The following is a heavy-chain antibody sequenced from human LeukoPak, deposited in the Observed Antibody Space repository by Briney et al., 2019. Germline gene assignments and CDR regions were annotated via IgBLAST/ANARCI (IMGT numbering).Heavy chain of an antibody. CDR2: IIPIFGTA. Sequence: GASVKVSCKASGDTFTNYAISWVRQAPGQGLEWMGGIIPIFGTANYAQKFQGRVTITADESTSTAYMELSSLRSEDTAVYYCARPLRPYDSRPIHAFDIWGQGTMVTVSS. CDR1: GDTFTNYA. J-gene: IGHJ3*02. CDR3: ARPLRPYDSRPIHAFDI. D-gene: IGHD3-22*01. V-gene: IGHV1-69*01.